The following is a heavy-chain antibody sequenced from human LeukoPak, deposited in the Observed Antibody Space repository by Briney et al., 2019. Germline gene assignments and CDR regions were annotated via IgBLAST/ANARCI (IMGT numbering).Heavy chain of an antibody. D-gene: IGHD2-21*01. CDR1: GFTFSSYG. CDR2: IPYDGSNK. V-gene: IGHV3-33*03. J-gene: IGHJ3*02. Sequence: PGGTLRLFCAASGFTFSSYGMHWVRQAPGKGLEGVAVIPYDGSNKYYADSVKGRFTIYRDNAKNSLYLQMNSLRAEDTAVYYCASIPSDAFDIWGQGTMVTVSS. CDR3: ASIPSDAFDI.